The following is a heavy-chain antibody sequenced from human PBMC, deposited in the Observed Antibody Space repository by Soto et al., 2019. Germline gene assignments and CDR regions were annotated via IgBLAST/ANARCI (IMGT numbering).Heavy chain of an antibody. Sequence: LILSCSASGFAFSNYEMNWVRQAPGKGLEWVSYISLSGSTIYYADSVKGRFTISRDDAKNSLYLQMDSLRADDTAVYYCARESFSASPNFFDYWGQGTLVTVSS. CDR2: ISLSGSTI. V-gene: IGHV3-48*03. J-gene: IGHJ4*02. CDR3: ARESFSASPNFFDY. CDR1: GFAFSNYE. D-gene: IGHD3-3*02.